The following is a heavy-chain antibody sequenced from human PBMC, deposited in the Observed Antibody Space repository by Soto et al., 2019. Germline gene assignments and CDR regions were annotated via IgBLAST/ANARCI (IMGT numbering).Heavy chain of an antibody. J-gene: IGHJ4*02. CDR2: IYYSGST. D-gene: IGHD2-2*01. V-gene: IGHV4-30-4*01. Sequence: SETLSLTCTVSGGSLSSGDYYWSWIRQPPGKGLEWIGYIYYSGSTYYNPSLKSRVTISVDTSKNQFSLKLSSVTAADTAVYYCARRSSTSCFDYWGQGTLVTVSS. CDR1: GGSLSSGDYY. CDR3: ARRSSTSCFDY.